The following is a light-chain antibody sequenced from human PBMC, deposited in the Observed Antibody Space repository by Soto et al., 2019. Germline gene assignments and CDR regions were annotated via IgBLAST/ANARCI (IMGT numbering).Light chain of an antibody. CDR3: QRYDSNPFT. CDR1: QGISNY. V-gene: IGKV1-27*01. Sequence: DIQMTQSPSSLSASVGDRVTITCRASQGISNYLAWYQQKPGKVPRLLIYAASTLRSGVPSRFSGSGSGTDFALTVTSPQPEDAATYYCQRYDSNPFTFGQGTRMEIK. J-gene: IGKJ5*01. CDR2: AAS.